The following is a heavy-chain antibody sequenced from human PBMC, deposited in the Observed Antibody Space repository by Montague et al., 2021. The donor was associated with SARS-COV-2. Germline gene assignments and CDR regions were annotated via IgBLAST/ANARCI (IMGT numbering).Heavy chain of an antibody. V-gene: IGHV2-70*11. CDR1: GFSLSTSGMC. Sequence: PALVKPTQTLTLTCTFSGFSLSTSGMCVSWIRQPPGKALEWLARIDWDDNKYYSTSLKTRLTITKDTSKNQVVLTMTNMDPVDTATYYCARMFGGILAFDLWGQGTMFTVSS. CDR2: IDWDDNK. CDR3: ARMFGGILAFDL. J-gene: IGHJ3*01. D-gene: IGHD3-10*01.